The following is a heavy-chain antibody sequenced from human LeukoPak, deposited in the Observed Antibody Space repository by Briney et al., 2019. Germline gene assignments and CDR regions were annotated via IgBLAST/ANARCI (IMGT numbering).Heavy chain of an antibody. Sequence: GESLKISCKASGYIFTNYWIGWVRQTPGKGLEWMGIIYPGDSETRYNPSFQDQVSFSADESISTAYLQWSSLKTSDTAIYYCARRDRGRGLDVWGQGTTVTVSS. CDR3: ARRDRGRGLDV. J-gene: IGHJ6*02. CDR2: IYPGDSET. D-gene: IGHD2-21*02. V-gene: IGHV5-51*01. CDR1: GYIFTNYW.